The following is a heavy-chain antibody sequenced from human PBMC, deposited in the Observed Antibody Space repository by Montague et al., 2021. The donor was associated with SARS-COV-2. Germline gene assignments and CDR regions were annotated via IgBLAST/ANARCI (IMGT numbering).Heavy chain of an antibody. CDR3: ARHRANAGSFDI. CDR2: VNYTGTT. D-gene: IGHD1-1*01. CDR1: GGSITVSRYD. Sequence: SETLSLTCTVSGGSITVSRYDWGWIRQPPGKGLEWIGSVNYTGTTTYNASLKSRLTISLDTSENQFSLKMTSVTASDTAVYYCARHRANAGSFDIWGQGTMVTVSS. J-gene: IGHJ3*02. V-gene: IGHV4-39*01.